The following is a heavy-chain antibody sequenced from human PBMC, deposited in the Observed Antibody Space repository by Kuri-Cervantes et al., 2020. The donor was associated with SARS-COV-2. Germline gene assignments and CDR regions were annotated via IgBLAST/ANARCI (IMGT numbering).Heavy chain of an antibody. V-gene: IGHV4-38-2*02. D-gene: IGHD5-18*01. Sequence: GSLRLSCTVSGYSISSGYYWGWIRQPPGKGLEWIGYIYYSGSTNYNPSLKSRVTISVDTSKNQFSLKLSSVTAADTAVYCCARTARHFDLWGRGTLVTVSS. J-gene: IGHJ2*01. CDR3: ARTARHFDL. CDR1: GYSISSGYY. CDR2: IYYSGST.